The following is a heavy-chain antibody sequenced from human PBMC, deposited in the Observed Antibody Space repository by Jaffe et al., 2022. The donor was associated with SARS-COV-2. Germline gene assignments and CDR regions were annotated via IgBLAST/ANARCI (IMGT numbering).Heavy chain of an antibody. CDR2: IYWDDDK. CDR1: GFSLSTSGVG. J-gene: IGHJ5*02. CDR3: AHAGLGYSYGAVGFDP. Sequence: QITLKESGPTLVKPTQTLTLTCTFSGFSLSTSGVGVGWIRQPPGKALEWLALIYWDDDKRYSPSLKSRLTITKDTSKNQVVLTMTNMDPVDTATYYCAHAGLGYSYGAVGFDPWGQGTLVTVSS. V-gene: IGHV2-5*02. D-gene: IGHD5-18*01.